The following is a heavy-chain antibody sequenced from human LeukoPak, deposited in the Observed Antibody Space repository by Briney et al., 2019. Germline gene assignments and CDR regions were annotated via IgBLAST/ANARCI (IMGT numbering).Heavy chain of an antibody. D-gene: IGHD1-26*01. CDR1: GYTLTELS. CDR3: ARDRWYSGRYYYYYGMDV. V-gene: IGHV1-46*01. Sequence: ASVTVSCKASGYTLTELSMHWVRQAPGQGLEWMGIINPSGGSTSYAQKFQGRVTMTRDTSTSTVYMELSSLRSEDTAVYYCARDRWYSGRYYYYYGMDVWGQGTTVTVSS. J-gene: IGHJ6*02. CDR2: INPSGGST.